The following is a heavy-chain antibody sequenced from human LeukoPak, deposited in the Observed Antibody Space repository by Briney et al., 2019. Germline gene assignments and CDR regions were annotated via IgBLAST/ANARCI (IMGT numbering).Heavy chain of an antibody. J-gene: IGHJ6*03. Sequence: PGGSLRLSCASSGFIFSFYGMHWARQAPGKGLEWVAFIRSDGGIKYYADSVKGRFTISRDNSKNTLYLQMNSLRAADTAVYYCAKEGDWNDVTLMDVWGKGTTVTISS. D-gene: IGHD1-1*01. CDR2: IRSDGGIK. CDR3: AKEGDWNDVTLMDV. V-gene: IGHV3-30*02. CDR1: GFIFSFYG.